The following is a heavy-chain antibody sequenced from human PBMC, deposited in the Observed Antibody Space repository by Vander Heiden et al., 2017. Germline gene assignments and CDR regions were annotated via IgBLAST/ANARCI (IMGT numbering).Heavy chain of an antibody. D-gene: IGHD6-6*01. CDR2: ITGGGVTT. J-gene: IGHJ6*02. CDR3: ARAPAIAGRSYFYYGMEV. V-gene: IGHV3-23*01. Sequence: VQLLESGGDLVQPGGSLRLSCAGHGFTFINHAMIWVRQSPGKGLEWVSAITGGGVTTYYADSVRGRFTISRDNSINTLYLQMNSLRGEDTAVYYCARAPAIAGRSYFYYGMEVWGQGTTVNV. CDR1: GFTFINHA.